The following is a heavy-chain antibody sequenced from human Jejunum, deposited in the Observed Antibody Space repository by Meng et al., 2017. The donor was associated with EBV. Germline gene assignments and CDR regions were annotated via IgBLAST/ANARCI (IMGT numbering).Heavy chain of an antibody. CDR3: ERAVVGSTSLDY. V-gene: IGHV7-4-1*02. CDR1: GYTFNNYA. Sequence: QVQVVRSGSELRKPGASVKISCKTAGYTFNNYAMNWVRQAPGQGLERMAWINTKTGNQAYAQGFTGRFVFSLDMSVTTIYLQISSLEAEDTAIYYCERAVVGSTSLDYWGQGTLVTVSS. CDR2: INTKTGNQ. D-gene: IGHD1-26*01. J-gene: IGHJ4*02.